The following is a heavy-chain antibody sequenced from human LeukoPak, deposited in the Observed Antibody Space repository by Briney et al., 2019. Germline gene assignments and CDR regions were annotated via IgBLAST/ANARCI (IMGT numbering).Heavy chain of an antibody. CDR2: INSDGSST. D-gene: IGHD3-10*01. CDR3: STGSGHAFDI. J-gene: IGHJ3*02. Sequence: PGGSLRLSCAASGFTFNSYWMHWVRQVPGKGLVWVSRINSDGSSTSYADSVKGRFTISRDNAKNTLYVQMNSLRAEHTAVYYCSTGSGHAFDIWGRGTMVTLSS. CDR1: GFTFNSYW. V-gene: IGHV3-74*01.